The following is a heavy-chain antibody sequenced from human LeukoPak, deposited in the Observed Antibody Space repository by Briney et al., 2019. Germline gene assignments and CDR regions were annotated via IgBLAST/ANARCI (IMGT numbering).Heavy chain of an antibody. D-gene: IGHD6-19*01. V-gene: IGHV3-23*01. Sequence: GGSLRLSCAASGFTFSSYAMSWVRQAPGKGLEWVSAISGSGGGTYYADSVKGRFTISRDNSKNTLYLQMNSLRAEDTAVYYCAKDPIAVAGYYYYGMDVWGQGTTVTVSS. CDR2: ISGSGGGT. CDR3: AKDPIAVAGYYYYGMDV. CDR1: GFTFSSYA. J-gene: IGHJ6*02.